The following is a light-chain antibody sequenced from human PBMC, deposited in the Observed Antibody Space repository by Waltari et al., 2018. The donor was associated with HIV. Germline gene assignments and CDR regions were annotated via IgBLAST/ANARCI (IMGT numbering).Light chain of an antibody. CDR3: QTWDRPTVI. V-gene: IGLV3-1*01. CDR2: PDN. Sequence: YELTQPPSVAVPPGQTASITCSANQLGDKYVSWYQQKPGQSPVLVIYPDNKRPSGIPERYSASLSWNTATLTISGTLPMDEADYYCQTWDRPTVIFGGGTKLTV. CDR1: QLGDKY. J-gene: IGLJ2*01.